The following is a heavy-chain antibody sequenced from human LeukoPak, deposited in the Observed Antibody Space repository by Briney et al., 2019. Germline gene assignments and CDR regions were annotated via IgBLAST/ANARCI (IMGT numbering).Heavy chain of an antibody. CDR2: MNPISGNT. D-gene: IGHD6-19*01. Sequence: GASVKASCKASGYTFTSYDLNWVRQATGQGLEWMGWMNPISGNTGYAQKFQGRVTLTRNTSITTAYMELSSLRSDDTAVYYCARGNWITVAGNAFDIWGHGTLVTVSS. J-gene: IGHJ3*02. V-gene: IGHV1-8*01. CDR3: ARGNWITVAGNAFDI. CDR1: GYTFTSYD.